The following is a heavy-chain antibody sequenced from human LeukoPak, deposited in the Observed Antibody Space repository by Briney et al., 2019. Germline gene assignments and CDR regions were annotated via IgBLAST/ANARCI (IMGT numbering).Heavy chain of an antibody. Sequence: GGSLRLSCVASGFTVGSNYMSWVRQAPGKGLEWVSVIYTDGRTFYSDSVKGRFTMSRHNSNNTLHLQMTGLRADDTAVYYCARGDVYNDCWGQGTLVAVSS. CDR1: GFTVGSNY. D-gene: IGHD5-24*01. CDR2: IYTDGRT. J-gene: IGHJ4*02. CDR3: ARGDVYNDC. V-gene: IGHV3-53*04.